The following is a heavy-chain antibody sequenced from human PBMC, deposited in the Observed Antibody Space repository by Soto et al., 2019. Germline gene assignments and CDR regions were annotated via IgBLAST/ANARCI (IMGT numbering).Heavy chain of an antibody. CDR1: GYTFTSYG. CDR2: ISPYNDNT. CDR3: ARVYRNSRGESYFEY. Sequence: ASVKVSCKASGYTFTSYGISWVRQAPGQGLEWMGWISPYNDNTNYAQKLQGRVTMTTDTSTSTAYMELRSLRSDDTAVYYCARVYRNSRGESYFEYWGQGTLVTVSS. V-gene: IGHV1-18*01. D-gene: IGHD4-4*01. J-gene: IGHJ4*02.